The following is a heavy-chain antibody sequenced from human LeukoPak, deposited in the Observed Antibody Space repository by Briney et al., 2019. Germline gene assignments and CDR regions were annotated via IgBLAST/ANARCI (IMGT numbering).Heavy chain of an antibody. D-gene: IGHD4-11*01. J-gene: IGHJ4*02. Sequence: SETLSLTCAVYGGSFSGYYWSWIRQPPGKGLKWIGEINHSGSTNYNPSLKSRVTISVDTSKNQFSLKLSSVTAADTAVYYCGNNDYSNYGSDYWGQGTLVTVSS. CDR2: INHSGST. CDR1: GGSFSGYY. V-gene: IGHV4-34*01. CDR3: GNNDYSNYGSDY.